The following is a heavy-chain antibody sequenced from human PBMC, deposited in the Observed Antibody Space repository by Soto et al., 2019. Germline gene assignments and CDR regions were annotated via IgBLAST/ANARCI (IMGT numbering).Heavy chain of an antibody. CDR2: INSDGRTT. J-gene: IGHJ6*02. Sequence: PGGSLRLSCAASGFTFSNYWMYWVRQAPGKGLVWVSRINSDGRTTNYADPVKGRFTISRDNAKNTLYLQMNSLRTEDTAVYYCARGPRYSAIDVWGQGTTVTVSS. CDR1: GFTFSNYW. CDR3: ARGPRYSAIDV. V-gene: IGHV3-74*01.